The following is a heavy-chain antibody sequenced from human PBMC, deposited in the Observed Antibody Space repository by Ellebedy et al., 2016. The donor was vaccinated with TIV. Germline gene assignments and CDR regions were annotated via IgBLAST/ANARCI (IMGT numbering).Heavy chain of an antibody. CDR2: ISAYSGQS. CDR1: GYTFNSYS. V-gene: IGHV1-18*04. Sequence: AASVKVSCKASGYTFNSYSISWARQAPGQGLEWMGWISAYSGQSNYAQNVQGRVNMTTDTSTTTAYMGLRSLRPDDTAVYYCARGSRPFDSWGQGTLVTVSS. CDR3: ARGSRPFDS. J-gene: IGHJ4*02. D-gene: IGHD2-2*01.